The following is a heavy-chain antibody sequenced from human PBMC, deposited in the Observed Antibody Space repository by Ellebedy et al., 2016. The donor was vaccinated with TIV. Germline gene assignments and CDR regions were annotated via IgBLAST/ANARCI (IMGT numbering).Heavy chain of an antibody. J-gene: IGHJ4*02. CDR1: GDSVSSNSAA. V-gene: IGHV6-1*01. CDR3: ARGKSYSGRIFDF. CDR2: TYYRYKWYN. Sequence: SQTLSLTCAISGDSVSSNSAAWHWIRQSPSRGLEWLGRTYYRYKWYNDYTVSVKSRITINPDTSKNQFSLQLNSVTPEDTAVYYCARGKSYSGRIFDFWGQGTLVTVSS. D-gene: IGHD3-10*01.